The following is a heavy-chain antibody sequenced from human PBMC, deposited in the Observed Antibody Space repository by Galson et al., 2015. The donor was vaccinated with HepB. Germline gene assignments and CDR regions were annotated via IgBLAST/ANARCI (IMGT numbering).Heavy chain of an antibody. CDR1: GFTFTSSA. D-gene: IGHD3-22*01. Sequence: SVKVSCKASGFTFTSSAMQWVRQARGQRLEWIGWIVVGSGNTNYAQKFQERVTITRDMSTSTAYMELSSLRSEDTAVYYCAAFYYYDSSGGPRGDAFDIWGQGTMVTVSS. J-gene: IGHJ3*02. CDR3: AAFYYYDSSGGPRGDAFDI. CDR2: IVVGSGNT. V-gene: IGHV1-58*02.